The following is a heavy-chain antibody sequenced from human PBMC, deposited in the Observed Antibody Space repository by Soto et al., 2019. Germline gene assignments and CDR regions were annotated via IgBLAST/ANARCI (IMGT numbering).Heavy chain of an antibody. CDR3: ARRHNYYDSSGYYYDPSSFDY. V-gene: IGHV4-39*02. J-gene: IGHJ4*02. CDR1: GGSISSSGNY. Sequence: PSETLSLTCSVSGGSISSSGNYWAWIRQAPGKGLEWIGCVYYNGNTYYNPSLKSRVTISIDRSKNHFSLNVNSVTAADTAVYYCARRHNYYDSSGYYYDPSSFDYWGQGTLVTVSS. D-gene: IGHD3-22*01. CDR2: VYYNGNT.